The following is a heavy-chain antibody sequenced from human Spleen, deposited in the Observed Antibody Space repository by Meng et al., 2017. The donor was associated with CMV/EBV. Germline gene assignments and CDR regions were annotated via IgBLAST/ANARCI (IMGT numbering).Heavy chain of an antibody. J-gene: IGHJ4*02. CDR2: IKQDGSEK. CDR1: GFTFSSYW. V-gene: IGHV3-7*01. Sequence: GESLKISCAASGFTFSSYWMSWVRQAPGKGLEWVANIKQDGSEKYYVDSVKGRFTISRDNAKNSLYLQMNSLRAEDTAVYYCAKDYKAFGVVIMAAYWGQGTLVTVSS. D-gene: IGHD3-3*01. CDR3: AKDYKAFGVVIMAAY.